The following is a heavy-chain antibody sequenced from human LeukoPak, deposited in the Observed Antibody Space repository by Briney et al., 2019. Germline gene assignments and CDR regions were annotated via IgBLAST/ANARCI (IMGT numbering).Heavy chain of an antibody. D-gene: IGHD2-2*01. CDR1: GYTFTTHG. J-gene: IGHJ4*02. V-gene: IGHV1-18*01. CDR2: ISAYNGNT. CDR3: ARASIIVPAANAFDY. Sequence: ASVKVSCKASGYTFTTHGFVWVRQAPGQGLEWMGWISAYNGNTNYAQKFQGRATMTTDTSTNTAYLDLRSLRSDDTAVYFCARASIIVPAANAFDYWGQGTLVTVSS.